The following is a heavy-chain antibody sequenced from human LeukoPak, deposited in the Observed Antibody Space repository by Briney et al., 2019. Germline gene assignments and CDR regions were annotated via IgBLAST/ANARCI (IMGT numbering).Heavy chain of an antibody. CDR1: GFIFRPYN. D-gene: IGHD6-6*01. J-gene: IGHJ3*01. V-gene: IGHV3-48*01. CDR2: INTGSTTI. Sequence: GSLRLSCAAAGFIFRPYNMPWFRQPSRGGPGWISYINTGSTTIYYADSVKGRFTISRDNAKNSLDLQLNSLRAEDTAVYYCARDSSVCAFDVWGQGTMVTVSS. CDR3: ARDSSVCAFDV.